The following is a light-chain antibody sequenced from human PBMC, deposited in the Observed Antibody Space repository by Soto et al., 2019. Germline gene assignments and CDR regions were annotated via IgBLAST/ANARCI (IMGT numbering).Light chain of an antibody. Sequence: DIQMTQSPSSLSASVGDRVTITCRASQGISNYSAWYQQKPGQVPKLLIYAASTLQSGVPSRFSGSGSGTDFTLTISSLQPEDVATYYCQKYYSARWTFGQGTRVDIK. J-gene: IGKJ1*01. V-gene: IGKV1-27*01. CDR1: QGISNY. CDR3: QKYYSARWT. CDR2: AAS.